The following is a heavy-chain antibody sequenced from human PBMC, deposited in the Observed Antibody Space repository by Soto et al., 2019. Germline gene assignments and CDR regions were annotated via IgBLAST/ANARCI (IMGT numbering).Heavy chain of an antibody. V-gene: IGHV5-10-1*01. J-gene: IGHJ4*02. CDR1: GYTFTSYW. D-gene: IGHD5-18*01. Sequence: PGESLKISCKASGYTFTSYWITWVRQMPGKCLEWMGRIDPSDSSTNYSPSFQGHVTISTDKSSSTAHLQWSSLKVSDTATYYCAATGYTYGYHFDHWGQGTQVTVSS. CDR3: AATGYTYGYHFDH. CDR2: IDPSDSST.